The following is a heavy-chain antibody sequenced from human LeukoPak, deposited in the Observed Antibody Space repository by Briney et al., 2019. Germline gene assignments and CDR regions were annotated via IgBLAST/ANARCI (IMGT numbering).Heavy chain of an antibody. V-gene: IGHV1-69*05. CDR3: ARDCSSTSSWFDP. CDR2: IIPIFGTA. J-gene: IGHJ5*02. CDR1: GGTFSSYA. D-gene: IGHD2-2*01. Sequence: ASVKVSCKASGGTFSSYAISWVRQAPGQGLEWMGGIIPIFGTANYAQKFQGRVTITTDESTSTAYMELSSLRTEDTAVYYCARDCSSTSSWFDPWGQGTLVTVSS.